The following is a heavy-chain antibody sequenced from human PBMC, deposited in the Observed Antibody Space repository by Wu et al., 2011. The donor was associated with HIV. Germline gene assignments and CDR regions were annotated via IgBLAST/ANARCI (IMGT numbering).Heavy chain of an antibody. J-gene: IGHJ6*03. CDR3: ARSYSNYGYMDV. CDR2: INPSGGST. D-gene: IGHD4-11*01. Sequence: QVQLVQSGAKVKKPGASVKVSCKASGYTFTSYYMHWVRQAPGQGLEWMGIINPSGGSTSYAQKFQGRVTMTRDTSTSTVYMEVSSLRSEDTAVYYCARSYSNYGYMDVWGKGTTVTVSS. V-gene: IGHV1-46*01. CDR1: GYTFTSYY.